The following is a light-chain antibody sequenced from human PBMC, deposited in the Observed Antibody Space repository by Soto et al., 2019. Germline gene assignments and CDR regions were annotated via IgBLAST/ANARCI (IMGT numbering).Light chain of an antibody. V-gene: IGLV2-14*01. J-gene: IGLJ1*01. CDR1: SSDVGGYNY. Sequence: QSVLTQPASVSGSPGQSITISCTGTSSDVGGYNYVSRYQQHPGKDPKLMIYEVSNRPSGVSNRFSGSKSGNTASLTISGLQAEDEADYYCSSYTSGSTLYVFGSGTKVTVL. CDR2: EVS. CDR3: SSYTSGSTLYV.